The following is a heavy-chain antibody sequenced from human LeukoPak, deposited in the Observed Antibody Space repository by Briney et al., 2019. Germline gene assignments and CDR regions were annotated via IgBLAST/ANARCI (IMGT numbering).Heavy chain of an antibody. CDR2: INHSGST. V-gene: IGHV4-34*01. Sequence: SETLSLTCAVYGGSFSGYYWSWIRQPPGKGLEWIGEINHSGSTNYNPSLKSRVTISVDTSKNQFSLKLSSVTAADTAVYYCARRRITMVRGVPLILNWLDPWGQGTLVTVSS. J-gene: IGHJ5*02. D-gene: IGHD3-10*01. CDR3: ARRRITMVRGVPLILNWLDP. CDR1: GGSFSGYY.